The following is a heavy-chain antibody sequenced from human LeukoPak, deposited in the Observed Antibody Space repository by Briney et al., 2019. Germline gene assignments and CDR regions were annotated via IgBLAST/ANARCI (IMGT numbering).Heavy chain of an antibody. CDR2: IIPIFGTA. CDR3: ARDTRSSSSHWFDP. V-gene: IGHV1-69*13. D-gene: IGHD6-6*01. Sequence: ASVKVSCKASGGTFSSYAISWVRQAPGQGLEWMGGIIPIFGTANYAQKFQGRVTITADESTSTAYMELSSLRSEDTAVYYCARDTRSSSSHWFDPWGQGTLVTVSS. J-gene: IGHJ5*02. CDR1: GGTFSSYA.